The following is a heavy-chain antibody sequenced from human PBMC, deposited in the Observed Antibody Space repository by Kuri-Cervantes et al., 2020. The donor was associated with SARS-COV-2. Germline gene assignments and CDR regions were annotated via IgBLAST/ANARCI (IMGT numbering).Heavy chain of an antibody. J-gene: IGHJ4*02. V-gene: IGHV4-59*01. CDR1: GDSISNYY. CDR2: IYYSGST. CDR3: ARAIVVAGEVDY. D-gene: IGHD3-22*01. Sequence: SETLSLTCTVSGDSISNYYWSWIRQPPGKGLEWIGYIYYSGSTNYNPSLKSRVTISVDTSKNQFSLKLSSVTAADTAVYYCARAIVVAGEVDYWGQGTLVTVSS.